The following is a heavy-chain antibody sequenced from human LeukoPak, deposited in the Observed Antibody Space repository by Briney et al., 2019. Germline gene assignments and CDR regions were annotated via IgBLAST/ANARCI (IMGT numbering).Heavy chain of an antibody. J-gene: IGHJ4*02. CDR3: ARDLSGVTGYTYGRGIDY. CDR1: GYTFTSYY. V-gene: IGHV1-46*01. D-gene: IGHD5-18*01. Sequence: ASVKVSCKASGYTFTSYYMHWVRQAPGQGLGWMGIINPSGGSTSYAQKFQGRVTMTRDMSTSTVYMELSSLRAEDTAVYYCARDLSGVTGYTYGRGIDYWGQGTLVTVSS. CDR2: INPSGGST.